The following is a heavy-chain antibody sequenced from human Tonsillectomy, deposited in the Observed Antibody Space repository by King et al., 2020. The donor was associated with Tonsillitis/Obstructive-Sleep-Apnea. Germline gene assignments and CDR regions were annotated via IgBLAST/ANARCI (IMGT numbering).Heavy chain of an antibody. J-gene: IGHJ4*02. CDR1: GGSIRNYY. V-gene: IGHV4-59*08. Sequence: QLQESGPGLVKPSETLFLTCTVSGGSIRNYYWTWIRQPPGKGLEWIAYTFYRGNTTYNPPPRSRATISLETSKNQPPLRLSSGTAADTAVYYCAGHRKLDYWGQGTLVTVSS. CDR2: TFYRGNT. CDR3: AGHRKLDY.